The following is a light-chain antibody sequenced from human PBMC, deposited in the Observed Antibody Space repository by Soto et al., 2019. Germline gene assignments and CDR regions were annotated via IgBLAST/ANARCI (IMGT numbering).Light chain of an antibody. CDR3: QQSSSTPPIT. CDR1: QTISSW. Sequence: IQMTQSPYTLSGSVGDRVTVTCRASQTISSWLAWYQQKPGKAPKLLIYKASTLKSGVPSRFSGSGSGTDFTLTISSLQPEDFATYYRQQSSSTPPITFGQGTLPEIK. CDR2: KAS. V-gene: IGKV1-5*03. J-gene: IGKJ5*01.